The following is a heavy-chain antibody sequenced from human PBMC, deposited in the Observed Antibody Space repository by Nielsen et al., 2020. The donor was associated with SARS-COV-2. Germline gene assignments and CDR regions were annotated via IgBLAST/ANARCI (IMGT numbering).Heavy chain of an antibody. Sequence: ASVKVSCKASGYSFIRYPMNWVRQAPGQGLEWMGWIDTNIGKPTPAQGFTGRFVFSSDTSVSTASLQISTLRAEDTAVYYCARENSGPGGTASYGMDLWGQGTTVTVSS. J-gene: IGHJ6*02. CDR3: ARENSGPGGTASYGMDL. V-gene: IGHV7-4-1*02. CDR1: GYSFIRYP. CDR2: IDTNIGKP. D-gene: IGHD3-10*01.